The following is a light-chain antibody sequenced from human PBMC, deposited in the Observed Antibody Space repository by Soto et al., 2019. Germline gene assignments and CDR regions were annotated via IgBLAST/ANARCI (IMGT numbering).Light chain of an antibody. V-gene: IGLV1-47*02. CDR2: SNN. CDR1: SSNIGSNY. CDR3: AAWDDSSYGV. J-gene: IGLJ3*02. Sequence: QSALTQPPSASGTPGQRVTISCSGSSSNIGSNYVYWYQQLPGTAPKLLIYSNNQRPSGVPDRFSGSKSGTSASLAISGLRSEDEADYYCAAWDDSSYGVFGGGTKLTVL.